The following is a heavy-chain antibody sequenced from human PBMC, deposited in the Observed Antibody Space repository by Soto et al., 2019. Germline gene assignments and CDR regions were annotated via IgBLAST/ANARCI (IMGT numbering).Heavy chain of an antibody. D-gene: IGHD2-15*01. CDR3: ARGHHRYCSGGSCFTGFGY. CDR2: IVVGSGNT. V-gene: IGHV1-58*01. Sequence: SVKVSCKASGFTFTSSAVQWVRQARGQRLEWIGWIVVGSGNTNYAQKFQDRVTMTRDTSISTAYMELSRLRSDDTAVYYCARGHHRYCSGGSCFTGFGYWGQGALVTVSS. J-gene: IGHJ4*02. CDR1: GFTFTSSA.